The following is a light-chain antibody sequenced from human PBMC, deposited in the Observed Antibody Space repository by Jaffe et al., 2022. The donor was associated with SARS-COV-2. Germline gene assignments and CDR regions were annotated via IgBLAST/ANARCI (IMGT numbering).Light chain of an antibody. V-gene: IGLV2-14*01. CDR1: SSDVGGYNF. Sequence: QSDLTQPASVSGSPGQSITISCTGGSSDVGGYNFVSWYQQHPGKAPKLMIYDVSNRPSGVSNRFSGSKSGNTASLTISGLQAEDEADYYCSSFTSSTTQVFGGGTKVTVL. CDR3: SSFTSSTTQV. J-gene: IGLJ3*02. CDR2: DVS.